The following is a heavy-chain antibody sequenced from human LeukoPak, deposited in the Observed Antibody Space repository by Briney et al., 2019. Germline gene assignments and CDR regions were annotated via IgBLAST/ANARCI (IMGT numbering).Heavy chain of an antibody. J-gene: IGHJ4*02. CDR1: GFTFNNYG. CDR2: ISGSGDST. Sequence: GGSLRLSCAASGFTFNNYGMSWVRQAPGKGLEWVSAISGSGDSTYYADSVKGRLTISRDNSKNTLYLQMNSLRAEDTAVYYCARDPEDYFDSWGQGTLVTVSS. V-gene: IGHV3-23*01. CDR3: ARDPEDYFDS.